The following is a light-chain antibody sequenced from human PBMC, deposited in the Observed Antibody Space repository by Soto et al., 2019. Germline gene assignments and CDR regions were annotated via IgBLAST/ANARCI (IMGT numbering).Light chain of an antibody. CDR2: GAS. CDR1: QSLSSSY. J-gene: IGKJ2*01. Sequence: EIVLTQSPGTLSLSPGERATLSCRTSQSLSSSYLAWYQQKPGQTPRLLIYGASTRAAGISDRFSGSGSGTDFTLTISRLEPEDVAVYYCQQYDNSVYTFGQGTKLEIK. V-gene: IGKV3-20*01. CDR3: QQYDNSVYT.